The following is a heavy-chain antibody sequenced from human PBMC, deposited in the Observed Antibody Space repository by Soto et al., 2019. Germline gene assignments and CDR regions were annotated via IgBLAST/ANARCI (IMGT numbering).Heavy chain of an antibody. CDR1: GGTFSSYA. CDR2: IIPIFGTA. Sequence: QVQLVQSVAEVKKPGSSVKVSCKASGGTFSSYAISWVRQAPGHGLEWMGGIIPIFGTANYAQKFQGRVTITADECTSTAYMELSSLSSEDTAVYYCARDQDRGYSYGYDYWGQGTLVTVSS. D-gene: IGHD5-18*01. CDR3: ARDQDRGYSYGYDY. V-gene: IGHV1-69*12. J-gene: IGHJ4*02.